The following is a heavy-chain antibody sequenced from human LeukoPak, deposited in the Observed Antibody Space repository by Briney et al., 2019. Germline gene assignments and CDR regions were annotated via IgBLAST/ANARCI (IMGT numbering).Heavy chain of an antibody. CDR2: ISAYNGNT. CDR3: ARVVGISSGWPNAFDI. D-gene: IGHD6-19*01. Sequence: ASVKVSCTASGYTFTSYGISWVRQAPGQGLEWMGWISAYNGNTNYAQKLQGRVTMTTDTSTSTAYMELRSLRSDDTAVYYCARVVGISSGWPNAFDIWGQGTMVTVSS. V-gene: IGHV1-18*01. CDR1: GYTFTSYG. J-gene: IGHJ3*02.